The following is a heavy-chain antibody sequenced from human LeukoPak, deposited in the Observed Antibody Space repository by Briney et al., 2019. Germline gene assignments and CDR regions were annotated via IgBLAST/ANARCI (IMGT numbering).Heavy chain of an antibody. Sequence: GGSLRLSCAASGFTFSSYAMSWVRQAPGKGLEWVSAISGSGGSTYYADSVKGRFTISRDNSKKTLYLQMNSLRAEDTAVYYCAKTGTYYRSGPRTTRYMDVWGKGTTVTISS. V-gene: IGHV3-23*01. CDR1: GFTFSSYA. CDR3: AKTGTYYRSGPRTTRYMDV. D-gene: IGHD3-10*01. J-gene: IGHJ6*03. CDR2: ISGSGGST.